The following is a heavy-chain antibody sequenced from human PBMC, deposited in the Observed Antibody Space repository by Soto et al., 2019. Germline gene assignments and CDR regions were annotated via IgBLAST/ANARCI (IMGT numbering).Heavy chain of an antibody. V-gene: IGHV3-23*01. CDR1: GFTFSNYA. D-gene: IGHD2-15*01. Sequence: VQLLESGGGLVQPGGSLRLSCEASGFTFSNYAMAWVRQTPGEGPEWVSTIGGGDDIFYAESVQGRFIIYRDDSRSTMYLQMDNLGVEDTAIYYCAKDSICYNGIYDAFDVWGQGTVVTVSS. CDR3: AKDSICYNGIYDAFDV. CDR2: IGGGDDI. J-gene: IGHJ3*01.